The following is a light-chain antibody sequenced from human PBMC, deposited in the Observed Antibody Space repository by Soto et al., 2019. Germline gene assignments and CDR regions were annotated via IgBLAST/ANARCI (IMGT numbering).Light chain of an antibody. CDR3: CSYAGSYV. CDR1: SSDVGGYNY. Sequence: QSALTQPRSVSGSPGQSVTISCTGTSSDVGGYNYVSWYQQHPGKAPKLMIYDVSKRPSGVPDRFSGSKSGNPASLTISGLHAEDEADYYCCSYAGSYVFGTGTKLTVL. CDR2: DVS. V-gene: IGLV2-11*01. J-gene: IGLJ1*01.